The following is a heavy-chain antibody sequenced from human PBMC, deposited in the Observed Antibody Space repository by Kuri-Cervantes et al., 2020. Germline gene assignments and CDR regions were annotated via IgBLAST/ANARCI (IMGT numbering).Heavy chain of an antibody. D-gene: IGHD2-15*01. V-gene: IGHV3-13*01. CDR3: AKDMGYCSVGYCYSFDY. J-gene: IGHJ4*02. CDR1: GFTFSSYD. Sequence: GESLKISCAASGFTFSSYDMHWVRQATGKGLEWVSAIGTAGDTYYPGSVKGRFTISRENAKNSLYLQMNSLRAGDTAVYYCAKDMGYCSVGYCYSFDYWGQGTLVTVSS. CDR2: IGTAGDT.